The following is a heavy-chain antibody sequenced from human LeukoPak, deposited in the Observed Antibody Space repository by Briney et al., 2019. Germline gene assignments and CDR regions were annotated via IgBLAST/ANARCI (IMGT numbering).Heavy chain of an antibody. J-gene: IGHJ6*03. CDR3: AIHYGDYSWGGTPRGVSYYYYYMDV. D-gene: IGHD4-17*01. CDR1: GYTFTSYD. V-gene: IGHV1-8*03. Sequence: ASVKVSCKAFGYTFTSYDINWVRQATGQGLEWMGWMNPNSGNTGYAQKFQGRVTITRNTSISTVYMELSSLRSEDTAVYYCAIHYGDYSWGGTPRGVSYYYYYMDVWGKGTTVTVSS. CDR2: MNPNSGNT.